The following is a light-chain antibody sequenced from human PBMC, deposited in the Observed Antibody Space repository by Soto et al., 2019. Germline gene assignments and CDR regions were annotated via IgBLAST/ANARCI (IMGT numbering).Light chain of an antibody. CDR1: QTISSW. CDR3: QQYNSYSLT. J-gene: IGKJ1*01. Sequence: DIQMTQSPSALSASVGDRVTITCRASQTISSWLAWYQQKPGEAPRLLIYQASSLETEVPSRFSGSGSGTEFTLTISGLQPGDFATYYCQQYNSYSLTFGQGTKVEIK. CDR2: QAS. V-gene: IGKV1-5*03.